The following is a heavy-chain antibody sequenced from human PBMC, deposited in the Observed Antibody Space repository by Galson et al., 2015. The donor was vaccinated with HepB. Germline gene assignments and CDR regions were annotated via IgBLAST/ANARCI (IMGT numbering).Heavy chain of an antibody. CDR2: IGSKANKYAT. CDR3: TRLGDLSEYSSA. Sequence: SLRLSCAASGFTFSGSAIHWVRQASGKRPEWVGRIGSKANKYATRYVASLKGRFIISRDDSKNTAYLHMNSLKIEDTAVYYCTRLGDLSEYSSAWGQGTLVTVSS. J-gene: IGHJ4*02. D-gene: IGHD3-22*01. CDR1: GFTFSGSA. V-gene: IGHV3-73*01.